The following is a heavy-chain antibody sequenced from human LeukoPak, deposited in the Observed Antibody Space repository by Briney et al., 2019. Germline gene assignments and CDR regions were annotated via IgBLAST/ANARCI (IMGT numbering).Heavy chain of an antibody. CDR1: GYSFTSYW. Sequence: ESLKISCNGSGYSFTSYWMGWVRQMPGKGLEWKGIIYPGYSDPRYSPSFQGQVTISADKSISTASLQWSSLKASDTAMYYCARVAELYPRSAFDIWGQGTMVTVSS. CDR3: ARVAELYPRSAFDI. CDR2: IYPGYSDP. J-gene: IGHJ3*02. V-gene: IGHV5-51*01. D-gene: IGHD2-15*01.